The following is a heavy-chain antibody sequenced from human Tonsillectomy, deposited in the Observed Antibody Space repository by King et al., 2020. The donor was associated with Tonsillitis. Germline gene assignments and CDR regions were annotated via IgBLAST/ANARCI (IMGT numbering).Heavy chain of an antibody. J-gene: IGHJ6*03. V-gene: IGHV3-21*01. CDR3: AKDHDFWSGYYGYMDV. D-gene: IGHD3-3*01. CDR1: GFTFSSYS. Sequence: VQLVESGGGLVKPGGSLRLSCAASGFTFSSYSMSWVRQAPGKGLEWVSSISSSSSYIYYADSMKGRFTISRDNAKNSLYLQMNSLRAEDTAVYYCAKDHDFWSGYYGYMDVWGKGTTVTVSS. CDR2: ISSSSSYI.